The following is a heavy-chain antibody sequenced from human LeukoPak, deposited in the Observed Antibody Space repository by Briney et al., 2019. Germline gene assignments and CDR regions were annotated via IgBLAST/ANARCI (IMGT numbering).Heavy chain of an antibody. CDR3: ARDRGCSGGSCYPDY. D-gene: IGHD2-15*01. CDR2: ISKTGSTI. Sequence: PGGSLRLSCAASGFTFSSYEMNWVRQAPGKELEWVSYISKTGSTIYYADSVRGRFTISRDNAKKSLYLQMNSLRVEDTAIYYCARDRGCSGGSCYPDYWGQGTLVTVSS. J-gene: IGHJ4*02. V-gene: IGHV3-48*03. CDR1: GFTFSSYE.